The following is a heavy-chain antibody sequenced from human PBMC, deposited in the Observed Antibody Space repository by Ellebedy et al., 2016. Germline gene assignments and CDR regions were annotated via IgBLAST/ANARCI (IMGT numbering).Heavy chain of an antibody. D-gene: IGHD4-17*01. CDR1: GLPFSTFF. J-gene: IGHJ4*02. CDR3: YYGHYSAS. V-gene: IGHV3-23*01. Sequence: GESLKISXAVSGLPFSTFFMSWVRQAPGKGLEWVATISANGNKRDLADSVQGRFTISRDNSRDTLYLQMNSLRAEDTAVYYCYYGHYSASWGQGTLVTVSS. CDR2: ISANGNKR.